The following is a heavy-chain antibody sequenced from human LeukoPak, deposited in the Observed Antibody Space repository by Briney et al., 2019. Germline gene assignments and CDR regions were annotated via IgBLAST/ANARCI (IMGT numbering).Heavy chain of an antibody. V-gene: IGHV3-48*01. D-gene: IGHD1-26*01. CDR3: ARDRIKSGSYYFDY. CDR1: AFTFSDYS. CDR2: ISGRSSTI. J-gene: IGHJ4*02. Sequence: GGSLRLSCAASAFTFSDYSMNWVRQDPGKGLEWVSYISGRSSTIYYADSVKGRFTISRDNAKNSMYLQMNSLRAEDTAVYYCARDRIKSGSYYFDYWGQGTLVTVSS.